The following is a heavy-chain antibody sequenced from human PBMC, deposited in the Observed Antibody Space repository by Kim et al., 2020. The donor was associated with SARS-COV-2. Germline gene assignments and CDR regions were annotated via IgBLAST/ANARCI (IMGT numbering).Heavy chain of an antibody. CDR3: ARSISVIEAPRIRVYFHQ. CDR1: GFTFSNYW. J-gene: IGHJ1*01. Sequence: GGSLRLSCAASGFTFSNYWMSWVRQAPGKGLEWVATLRQDASGKFYVDSVKGRLTISRDNAENSLFLHMSSLRAEETAVYYCARSISVIEAPRIRVYFHQGGQGNLVPVSS. D-gene: IGHD5-12*01. CDR2: LRQDASGK. V-gene: IGHV3-7*01.